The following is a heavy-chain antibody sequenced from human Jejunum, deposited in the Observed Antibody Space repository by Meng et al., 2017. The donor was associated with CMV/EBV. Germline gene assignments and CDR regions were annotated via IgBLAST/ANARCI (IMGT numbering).Heavy chain of an antibody. CDR1: GGCFSGYH. Sequence: TLSRTCGVYGGCFSGYHWGWIRQPRGKGLEWIGEINYSGSTNYNPSLKSRVTISVDTSQNQFSLKLSSVTAADTAVYYCARAWFDPWGQGTLVTVSS. CDR2: INYSGST. CDR3: ARAWFDP. V-gene: IGHV4-34*01. J-gene: IGHJ5*02.